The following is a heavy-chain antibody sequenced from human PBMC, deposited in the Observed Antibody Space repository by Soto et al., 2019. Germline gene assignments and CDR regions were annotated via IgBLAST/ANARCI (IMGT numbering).Heavy chain of an antibody. J-gene: IGHJ6*02. D-gene: IGHD3-3*01. Sequence: QVQLVQSGAEVKKPGASVKVSCKASGYSFTSYYMHWVRQAPGQGLEWMGIINPSGGSTSYAQKFQGRVTMTSDTSTSTVYMELSSLRSEDTAMYYCARRRITVFGEVIEYYYYYGMDVWGQGTTVTFSS. CDR1: GYSFTSYY. CDR3: ARRRITVFGEVIEYYYYYGMDV. CDR2: INPSGGST. V-gene: IGHV1-46*01.